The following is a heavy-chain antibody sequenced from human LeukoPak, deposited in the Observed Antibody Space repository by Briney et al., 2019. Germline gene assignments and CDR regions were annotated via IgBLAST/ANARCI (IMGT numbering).Heavy chain of an antibody. J-gene: IGHJ4*02. D-gene: IGHD3-22*01. CDR2: IYYSGST. Sequence: SETLSLTCTVSGGSISSGGYYWSWIRQHPGKGLEWIGYIYYSGSTNYNPSLKSRVTISVDTSKNQFSLKLSSVTAADTAVYYCARLRYSSGYYDYWGQGTLVTVSS. CDR1: GGSISSGGYY. V-gene: IGHV4-61*08. CDR3: ARLRYSSGYYDY.